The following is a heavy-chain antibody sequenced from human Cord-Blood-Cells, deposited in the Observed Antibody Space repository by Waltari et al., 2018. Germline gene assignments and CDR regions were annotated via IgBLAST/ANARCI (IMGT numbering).Heavy chain of an antibody. Sequence: VSGGSISSGGYSWSWIRQPPGKGLEWIGYIYHSGSTYYNPSLKSRVTISVDRSKNQFSLKLSSVTAADTAVYYCARGVVVAANNWFDPWGQGTLVTVSS. D-gene: IGHD2-15*01. CDR2: IYHSGST. CDR3: ARGVVVAANNWFDP. CDR1: GGSISSGGYS. J-gene: IGHJ5*02. V-gene: IGHV4-30-2*01.